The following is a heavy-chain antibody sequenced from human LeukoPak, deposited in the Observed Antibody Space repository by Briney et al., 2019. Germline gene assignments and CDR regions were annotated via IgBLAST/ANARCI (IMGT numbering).Heavy chain of an antibody. V-gene: IGHV3-30-3*01. D-gene: IGHD2-8*01. J-gene: IGHJ4*02. CDR1: GFTFSAYS. CDR2: ISYDGSNK. Sequence: PGGSLRLSCAASGFTFSAYSIHWVRQAPGKGLEWVAVISYDGSNKYYADSVKGRFTISRDNSKNTLYLQMNSLRAEDTAVYYCARDPGYCTNGVCYGFDYWGQGTLVTVSS. CDR3: ARDPGYCTNGVCYGFDY.